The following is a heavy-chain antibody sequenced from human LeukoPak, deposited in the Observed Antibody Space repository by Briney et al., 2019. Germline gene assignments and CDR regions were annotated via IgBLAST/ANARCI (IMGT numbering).Heavy chain of an antibody. J-gene: IGHJ4*02. CDR3: AKDDAWLRFGE. CDR2: IYSDNT. D-gene: IGHD3-10*01. V-gene: IGHV3-53*01. Sequence: GGSLRLSCTVSGFTVSSNSMSWVRQAPGKGLEWVSFIYSDNTHYSDSVKGRFTISRDNSKNMLYLEVISLTADDTAVYYCAKDDAWLRFGEWSQGTLVTVSS. CDR1: GFTVSSNS.